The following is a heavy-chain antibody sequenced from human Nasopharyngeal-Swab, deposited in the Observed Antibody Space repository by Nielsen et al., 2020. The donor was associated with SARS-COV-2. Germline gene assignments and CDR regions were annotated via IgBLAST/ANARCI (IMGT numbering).Heavy chain of an antibody. V-gene: IGHV4-39*01. CDR1: GGPISSSSYY. J-gene: IGHJ4*02. CDR2: IYYSGST. Sequence: SETLSPTCTVSGGPISSSSYYWGWIRQPPGKGLEWIGSIYYSGSTYYNPSLKSRVTISVDTSKNQFSLKLSSVTAADTAVYYCARHPANYYDSSGYSLGWGQGTLVTVSS. D-gene: IGHD3-22*01. CDR3: ARHPANYYDSSGYSLG.